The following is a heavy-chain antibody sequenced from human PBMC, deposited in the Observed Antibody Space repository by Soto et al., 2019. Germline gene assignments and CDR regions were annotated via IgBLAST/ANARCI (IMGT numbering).Heavy chain of an antibody. V-gene: IGHV4-61*08. CDR1: VDSVNIGGHY. Sequence: AETLCLTCIVSVDSVNIGGHYWSWIRQSPGTGLEWIGYISSSGTTTYSPSLRSRIIISSDTSRNLFSLRLTSVTAADTAIYYCARVKRRYGKYPSWFDPWGQGTMVTVSS. CDR3: ARVKRRYGKYPSWFDP. D-gene: IGHD3-10*01. CDR2: ISSSGTT. J-gene: IGHJ5*02.